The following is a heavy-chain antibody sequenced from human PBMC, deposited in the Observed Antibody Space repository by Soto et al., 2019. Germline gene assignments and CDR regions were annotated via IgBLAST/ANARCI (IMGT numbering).Heavy chain of an antibody. CDR3: ARGSYCISTSCYRHWFDP. Sequence: QVQLVQSGAEVKKPGSSVKVSCKASGGTFSSYAISWVRQAPGQGLEWMGGIIPIFGTANYAQKFQGRVTISADXXTXTXXMELSSLRSEDTAVYYCARGSYCISTSCYRHWFDPWGQGTLVTVSS. V-gene: IGHV1-69*12. CDR1: GGTFSSYA. CDR2: IIPIFGTA. J-gene: IGHJ5*02. D-gene: IGHD2-2*01.